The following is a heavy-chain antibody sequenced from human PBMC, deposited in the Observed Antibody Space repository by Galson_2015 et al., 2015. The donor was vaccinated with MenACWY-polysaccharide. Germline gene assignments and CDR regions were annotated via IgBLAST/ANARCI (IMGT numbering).Heavy chain of an antibody. CDR2: LSASGDKT. CDR1: GSTFSSYS. Sequence: SLRLSCAASGSTFSSYSMNWVRQDPGKGLEWVSGLSASGDKTYYADSVKGRFTISRDNSRNMLYLQMNSLRAEDTAVYHCVKSGLGNLGYSMVRGVDYWGRGTLATVSS. D-gene: IGHD3-10*01. J-gene: IGHJ4*02. CDR3: VKSGLGNLGYSMVRGVDY. V-gene: IGHV3-23*01.